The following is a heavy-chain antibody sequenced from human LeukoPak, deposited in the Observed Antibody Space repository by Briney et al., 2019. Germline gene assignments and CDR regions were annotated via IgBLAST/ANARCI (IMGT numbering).Heavy chain of an antibody. J-gene: IGHJ4*02. V-gene: IGHV1-18*01. D-gene: IGHD3-16*01. CDR2: ISVYNGKT. CDR3: ARWGVPSSGIDY. Sequence: ASVKASCKASGYTFTSYGVSWVRQAPGQGLEWMGWISVYNGKTSYAQKFQGRVTMTTDTSTSTAYMELRSLRSDDTAVYYCARWGVPSSGIDYWGQGTLVIVSS. CDR1: GYTFTSYG.